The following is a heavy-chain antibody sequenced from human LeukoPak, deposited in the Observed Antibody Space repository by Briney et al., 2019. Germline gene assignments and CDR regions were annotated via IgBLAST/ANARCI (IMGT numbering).Heavy chain of an antibody. CDR2: ISGSGDST. CDR1: GLTFSSYA. CDR3: AKAERILLPDY. Sequence: GGSLRLSCAASGLTFSSYAMSWVRQAPGKGLEWVSAISGSGDSTYYADSVKGRFTISRDNSKNTLYLQMRAEDTAVYYCAKAERILLPDYWGQGTLVTVSS. V-gene: IGHV3-23*01. J-gene: IGHJ4*02. D-gene: IGHD2-15*01.